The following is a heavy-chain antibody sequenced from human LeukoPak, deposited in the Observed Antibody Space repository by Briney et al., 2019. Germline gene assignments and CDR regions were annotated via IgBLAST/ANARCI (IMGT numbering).Heavy chain of an antibody. Sequence: ASVKVSCKASGGTFSSYAISWVRQAPGQGLEWMGRIIPIFGTANYAQKFQGRVTITTDESTSTAYMELSSLRSEDTAVYYCARVLARLESTNAFDIWGPGTMVTVSS. CDR1: GGTFSSYA. J-gene: IGHJ3*02. CDR3: ARVLARLESTNAFDI. V-gene: IGHV1-69*05. CDR2: IIPIFGTA. D-gene: IGHD3-3*01.